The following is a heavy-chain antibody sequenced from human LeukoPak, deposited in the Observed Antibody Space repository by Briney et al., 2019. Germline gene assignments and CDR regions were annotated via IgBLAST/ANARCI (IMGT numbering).Heavy chain of an antibody. J-gene: IGHJ4*02. CDR3: ARAGSSGWYEGVVVIATVLDY. D-gene: IGHD2-21*01. V-gene: IGHV1-69*13. CDR1: GYTFTSYA. Sequence: ASVKVSCKASGYTFTSYAISWVRQAPGQGLEWMGGIIPIFGTANYAQKFQGRVTITADESTSTAYMELSSLRSEDTAVYYCARAGSSGWYEGVVVIATVLDYWGQGTLVTVSS. CDR2: IIPIFGTA.